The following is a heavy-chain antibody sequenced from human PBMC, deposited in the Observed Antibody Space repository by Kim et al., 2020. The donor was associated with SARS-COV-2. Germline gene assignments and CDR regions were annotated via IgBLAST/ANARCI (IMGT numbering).Heavy chain of an antibody. J-gene: IGHJ4*02. D-gene: IGHD6-19*01. Sequence: YYNPPLKGRVTIAVDTSKNQFSLKLSSVTAADTAVYYCASLGYSSGWSSYWGQGTLVTVSS. CDR3: ASLGYSSGWSSY. V-gene: IGHV4-39*01.